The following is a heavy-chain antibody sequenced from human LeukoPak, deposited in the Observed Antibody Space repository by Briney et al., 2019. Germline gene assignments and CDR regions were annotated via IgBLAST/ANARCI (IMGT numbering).Heavy chain of an antibody. CDR2: ISSSGSTI. CDR3: ARDGGSYYPYYYYYYMDV. J-gene: IGHJ6*03. D-gene: IGHD1-26*01. CDR1: GFTFSSYE. Sequence: GGSLRLSCAASGFTFSSYEMNWVRQAPGKGLEWVSYISSSGSTIYYADSVKGRFTISRDNAKNSLYLQMNSLRAEDTAVYYCARDGGSYYPYYYYYYMDVWGKGTTVTVSS. V-gene: IGHV3-48*03.